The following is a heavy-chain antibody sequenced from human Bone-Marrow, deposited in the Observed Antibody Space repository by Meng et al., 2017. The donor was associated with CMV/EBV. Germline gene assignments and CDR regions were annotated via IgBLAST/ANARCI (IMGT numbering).Heavy chain of an antibody. D-gene: IGHD2-2*01. V-gene: IGHV3-11*01. CDR3: ALFWALVPAARGHYGMDV. J-gene: IGHJ6*02. CDR1: GFTFSDYY. CDR2: ISSSGSTI. Sequence: GESLKISCAASGFTFSDYYMSWIRQAPGKGLEWVSYISSSGSTIYYADSVKGRFTISRDNAKNSLYLQMNSLRAEDTAVYYCALFWALVPAARGHYGMDVWGQGTTVTVSS.